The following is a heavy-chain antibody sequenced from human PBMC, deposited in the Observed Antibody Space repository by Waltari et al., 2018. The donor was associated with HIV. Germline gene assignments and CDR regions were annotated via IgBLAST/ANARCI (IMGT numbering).Heavy chain of an antibody. V-gene: IGHV4-34*01. Sequence: QAQLQQWGTGLLKPSEALSLTCAVYGASFNDYYWTWIRQSPGKGLERVGGGGPWGKCNALPSLRGRLSRSTGASKKKFSVTLTSVAATDTAVYFCARGLQMTSYASGNWLWEQMLSRYFFDLWGQGTRV. J-gene: IGHJ4*02. CDR3: ARGLQMTSYASGNWLWEQMLSRYFFDL. CDR1: GASFNDYY. CDR2: GGPWGKC. D-gene: IGHD3-9*01.